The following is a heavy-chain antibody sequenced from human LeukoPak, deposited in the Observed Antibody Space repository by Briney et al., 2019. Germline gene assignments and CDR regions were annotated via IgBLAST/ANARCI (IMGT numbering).Heavy chain of an antibody. D-gene: IGHD4-17*01. CDR1: GFTFSTYA. J-gene: IGHJ4*02. Sequence: PGGSLRLSCAASGFTFSTYAMHWVRQAPGKGLEWVTFISYDGSNKYYADSVKGRFTISRDNSKNTLYLQMNSLRAEDTAVYYCAKDSASSDYGWADYWGQGTLVTVSS. CDR2: ISYDGSNK. CDR3: AKDSASSDYGWADY. V-gene: IGHV3-30*18.